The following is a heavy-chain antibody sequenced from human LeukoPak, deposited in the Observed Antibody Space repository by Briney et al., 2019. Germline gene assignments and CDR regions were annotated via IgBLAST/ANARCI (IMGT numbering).Heavy chain of an antibody. CDR1: GYTFTGYY. V-gene: IGHV1-2*02. J-gene: IGHJ4*02. CDR2: INPNSGGT. Sequence: GASVKVSCKASGYTFTGYYMHWVRQAPGQGLEWMGWINPNSGGTNYAQKFQGRVTMTRDTSISTAYMELSRLRSDDTAVYYCARVARGCSSTSCYPFDYRGQGTLVTVSS. D-gene: IGHD2-2*01. CDR3: ARVARGCSSTSCYPFDY.